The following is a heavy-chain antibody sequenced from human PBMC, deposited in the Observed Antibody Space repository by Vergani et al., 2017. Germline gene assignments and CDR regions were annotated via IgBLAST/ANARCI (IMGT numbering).Heavy chain of an antibody. J-gene: IGHJ6*02. Sequence: EVQLVESGGGLVKPGGSLRLSCAASGFTFSSYSMNWVRQAPGKGLEWVSSISSSSSYIYYADSVKGRFTISRDNAKNSLYLQMNSLRAEDTAVYYCARVLITMVRGVIYHYGMDVWGQGTTVTVSS. CDR1: GFTFSSYS. V-gene: IGHV3-21*01. CDR2: ISSSSSYI. D-gene: IGHD3-10*01. CDR3: ARVLITMVRGVIYHYGMDV.